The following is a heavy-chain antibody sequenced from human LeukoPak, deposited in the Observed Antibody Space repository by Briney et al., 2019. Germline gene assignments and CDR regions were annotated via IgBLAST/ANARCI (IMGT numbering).Heavy chain of an antibody. CDR2: ISGSGGST. CDR1: GFTFSDYY. Sequence: GGSLRLSCAASGFTFSDYYMSWICQAPGKGLEWVSAISGSGGSTYYADSVKGRFTISRDNSKNTLYLQMNSLRAEDTAVYYCAKNPLLWFGPPSEYYFDYWGQGTLVTVSS. J-gene: IGHJ4*02. V-gene: IGHV3-23*01. CDR3: AKNPLLWFGPPSEYYFDY. D-gene: IGHD3-10*01.